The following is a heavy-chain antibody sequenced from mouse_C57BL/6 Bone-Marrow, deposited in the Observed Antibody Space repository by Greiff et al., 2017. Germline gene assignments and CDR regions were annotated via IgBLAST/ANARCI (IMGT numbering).Heavy chain of an antibody. V-gene: IGHV14-1*01. CDR2: IDPDDGDT. CDR1: GFNFKDYY. J-gene: IGHJ3*01. CDR3: NRWGKAY. D-gene: IGHD1-1*02. Sequence: VQLQQSGAELVRPGASVKLSCTASGFNFKDYYMHWVKQRPGQGLEWIGRIDPDDGDTEYAPKFQGKATMTADTSSNTAYLQLSSLTSEDAAVCYCNRWGKAYGGQGTLVTVSA.